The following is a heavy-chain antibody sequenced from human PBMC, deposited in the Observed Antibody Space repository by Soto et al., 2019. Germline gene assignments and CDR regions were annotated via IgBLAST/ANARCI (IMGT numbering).Heavy chain of an antibody. J-gene: IGHJ6*02. CDR1: GGSISTYY. D-gene: IGHD6-13*01. CDR3: ARYSSNWFQTEGMDV. V-gene: IGHV4-4*07. CDR2: IDTSGNT. Sequence: SEALSLTCTVSGGSISTYYWSWIRQPAGKGLEWIGRIDTSGNTNYNPSLKSRVTMSVDTSKKQFSLKLTSVTAADTAVYYCARYSSNWFQTEGMDVWGQGTTVTVSS.